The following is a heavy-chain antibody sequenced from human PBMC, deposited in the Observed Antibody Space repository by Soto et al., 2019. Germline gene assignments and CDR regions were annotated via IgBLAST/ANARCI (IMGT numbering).Heavy chain of an antibody. J-gene: IGHJ5*02. V-gene: IGHV3-30*17. Sequence: PGGSLRLSCTASGSTFPDYPMHWVRQAPDKGLEWVAVITNHSYTENSADAVKGRFTISRDNSRSTLYLQMNSLKIEDTAIYYCGGAGYSSSWEWFDTWGQGTLVTVSS. D-gene: IGHD4-4*01. CDR3: GGAGYSSSWEWFDT. CDR2: ITNHSYTE. CDR1: GSTFPDYP.